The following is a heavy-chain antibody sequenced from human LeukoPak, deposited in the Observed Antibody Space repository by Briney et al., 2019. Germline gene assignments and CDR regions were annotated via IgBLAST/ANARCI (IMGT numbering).Heavy chain of an antibody. CDR2: IIPILGIA. D-gene: IGHD6-13*01. V-gene: IGHV1-69*04. J-gene: IGHJ4*02. Sequence: SVKVSCKAPGGTFSSYAISWVRQAPGQGLEWMGRIIPILGIANYAQKFQGRVTITADKSTSTAYMELSSLRSEDTAVYYCARDTYDYSSSWYLSVRSFDYWGQGTLVTVSS. CDR1: GGTFSSYA. CDR3: ARDTYDYSSSWYLSVRSFDY.